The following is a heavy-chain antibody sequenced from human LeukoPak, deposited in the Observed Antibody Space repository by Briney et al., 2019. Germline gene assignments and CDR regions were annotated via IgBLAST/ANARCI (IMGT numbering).Heavy chain of an antibody. CDR2: INHSGST. CDR3: ARVRAAAGTIDY. Sequence: PSETLSLTCAVYGGSFSGYYWSWIRQPPGKGLEWIGEINHSGSTNYNPSLKSRVTISVDTSKDQFSLKLSSVTAADTAVYYYARVRAAAGTIDYWGQGTLVTVSP. J-gene: IGHJ4*02. V-gene: IGHV4-34*01. CDR1: GGSFSGYY. D-gene: IGHD6-13*01.